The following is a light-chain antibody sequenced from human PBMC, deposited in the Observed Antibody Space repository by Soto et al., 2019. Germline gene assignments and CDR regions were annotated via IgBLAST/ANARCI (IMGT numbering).Light chain of an antibody. Sequence: QSALTQPPSASGSPGQSVTISCTGTNSDVGGYNYVSWYQQHPGKAPKLMIYEVNKWPSGVPDRFSGSKSGNTASLTVSGLQAEDEADYYCSSYAGSNNPPFGGGTKVTVL. V-gene: IGLV2-8*01. CDR1: NSDVGGYNY. J-gene: IGLJ2*01. CDR2: EVN. CDR3: SSYAGSNNPP.